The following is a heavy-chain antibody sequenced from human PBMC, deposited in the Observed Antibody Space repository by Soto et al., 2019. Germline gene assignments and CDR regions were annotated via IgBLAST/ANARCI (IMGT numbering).Heavy chain of an antibody. D-gene: IGHD1-26*01. Sequence: GGSLRLSCAASGFTFSTYVMSWVRQAPGKGLEWVSSISGSGDSTFYADSVKGRFTISRDNSKNTVYLQMNSLRVEDTARYHFSKWAWGGSPPPSIYYFDYWGQGALVTVSS. CDR1: GFTFSTYV. CDR2: ISGSGDST. CDR3: SKWAWGGSPPPSIYYFDY. J-gene: IGHJ4*02. V-gene: IGHV3-23*01.